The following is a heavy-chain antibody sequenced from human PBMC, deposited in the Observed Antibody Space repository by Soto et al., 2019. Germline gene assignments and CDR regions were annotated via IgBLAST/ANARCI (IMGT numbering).Heavy chain of an antibody. Sequence: ASVKVSCKASGGTFSSYAISWVRQAPGQGLEWMGGIIPIFGTANYAQKFQGRVTITADESTSTAYMELSSLRSEDTAVYYCATSRDCSSTSCYLYTNPYYYYYGMDVWGQGTTVTVSS. CDR3: ATSRDCSSTSCYLYTNPYYYYYGMDV. CDR1: GGTFSSYA. V-gene: IGHV1-69*13. J-gene: IGHJ6*02. CDR2: IIPIFGTA. D-gene: IGHD2-2*01.